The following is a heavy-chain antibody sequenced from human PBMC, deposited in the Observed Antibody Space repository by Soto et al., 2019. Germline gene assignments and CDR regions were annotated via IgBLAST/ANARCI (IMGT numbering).Heavy chain of an antibody. J-gene: IGHJ5*02. CDR1: GGTFSSYA. CDR2: IIPIFGTA. V-gene: IGHV1-69*06. D-gene: IGHD2-15*01. CDR3: AREKGYCSGGSCRNWFDP. Sequence: SVKVSCKASGGTFSSYAISWVRQAPGQGLEWMGGIIPIFGTANYAQKFQGRVTITADRSTSTAYMELSSLRSEDTAVYYCAREKGYCSGGSCRNWFDPWGQGTLVTVSS.